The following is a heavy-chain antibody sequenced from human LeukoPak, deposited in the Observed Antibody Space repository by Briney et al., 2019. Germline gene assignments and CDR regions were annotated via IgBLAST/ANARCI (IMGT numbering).Heavy chain of an antibody. CDR3: ARSGYCSGGSCYPEHYFDY. V-gene: IGHV4-38-2*01. J-gene: IGHJ4*02. CDR2: SYHSGST. CDR1: GYSISSGYY. Sequence: NASETLSLTCAVSGYSISSGYYWGWIRQPPGKGLEWIGSSYHSGSTYYNPSLKSRVTISVDTSKNQFSLKLSSVTAADTAVYYCARSGYCSGGSCYPEHYFDYWGQGTLVTVSS. D-gene: IGHD2-15*01.